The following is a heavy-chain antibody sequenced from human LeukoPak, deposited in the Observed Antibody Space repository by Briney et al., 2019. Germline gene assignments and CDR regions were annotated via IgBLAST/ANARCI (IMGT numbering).Heavy chain of an antibody. CDR1: GGSISSYY. Sequence: PSETLSLTCTVSGGSISSYYWSWIRQPPGEGLKWIGYIYYSGSTNYNPSLKSRVTISVDTSKNQFSLKLSSVTAADTAVYYCARVGAPPSNYRYYYYYMGVWGKGTTVTVSS. CDR3: ARVGAPPSNYRYYYYYMGV. J-gene: IGHJ6*03. D-gene: IGHD4-11*01. CDR2: IYYSGST. V-gene: IGHV4-59*01.